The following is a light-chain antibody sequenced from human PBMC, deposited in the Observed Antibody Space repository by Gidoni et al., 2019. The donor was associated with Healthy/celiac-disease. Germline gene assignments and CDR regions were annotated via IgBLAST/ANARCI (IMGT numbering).Light chain of an antibody. Sequence: SYELTQPLSVSVALGQTARITCGGNNIGRKNVYWYQQKPGQAPVLVIYSDSNRPSGIPERFSGSNSGNTATLTISRAQAGDEADYYCQVWDSSTAVGVVFGGGTKLTVL. CDR2: SDS. CDR1: NIGRKN. J-gene: IGLJ2*01. V-gene: IGLV3-9*01. CDR3: QVWDSSTAVGVV.